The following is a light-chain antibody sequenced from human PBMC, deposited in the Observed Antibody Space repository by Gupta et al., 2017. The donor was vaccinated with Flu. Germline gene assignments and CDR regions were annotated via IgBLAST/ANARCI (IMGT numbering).Light chain of an antibody. J-gene: IGKJ4*01. CDR3: QQGHLVPLT. CDR1: QSINSK. V-gene: IGKV1-39*01. Sequence: PSSLSASIGDRVTITCRASQSINSKLDWYQQQPGKAPKLLIYGASTVQSGVPSRFSGGGSGTDFTLTISRLLPEDFANYYCQQGHLVPLTFGGGTRVEIK. CDR2: GAS.